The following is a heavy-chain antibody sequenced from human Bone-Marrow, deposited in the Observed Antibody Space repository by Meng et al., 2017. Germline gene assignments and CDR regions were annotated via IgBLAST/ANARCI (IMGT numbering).Heavy chain of an antibody. D-gene: IGHD2-15*01. CDR3: ARVPTIQGGFDP. CDR2: INPNSGGT. Sequence: QVQLVQSGAEVKKPGASVKVSCTTSGYTFTGYYMHWVRQAPGQGLEWMGRINPNSGGTNYAQKFQGRVTMTRDTSISTAYMELSRLRSDDTAVYYCARVPTIQGGFDPWGQGTLVTVSS. V-gene: IGHV1-2*06. J-gene: IGHJ5*02. CDR1: GYTFTGYY.